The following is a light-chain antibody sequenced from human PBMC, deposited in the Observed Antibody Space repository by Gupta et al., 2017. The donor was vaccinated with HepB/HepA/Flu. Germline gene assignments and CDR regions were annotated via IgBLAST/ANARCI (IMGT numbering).Light chain of an antibody. Sequence: IVLPQSPATLSLSPGDRATLACRASQRISTYLACYQQTPGQSPRLIIYESSIRATDNPARSSGSECGTVCTPIITIHEHENVAVYCSTRASCSPSTTLGGGTKVDI. J-gene: IGKJ4*01. V-gene: IGKV3-11*01. CDR3: TRASCSPSTT. CDR1: QRISTY. CDR2: ESS.